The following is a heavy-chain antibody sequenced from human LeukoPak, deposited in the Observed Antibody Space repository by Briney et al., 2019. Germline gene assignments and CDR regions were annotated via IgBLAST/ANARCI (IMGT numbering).Heavy chain of an antibody. CDR1: GFTFSDYA. CDR3: SLTTLAVVYYFDY. CDR2: ISSDRTNK. Sequence: GGPLRLSCSASGFTFSDYAMLWVGHAPGKGLVWVAVISSDRTNKYYAESVRGRFTISRDNSANTLYLYMNSLTGADTSVYYCSLTTLAVVYYFDYWGQGTLVTVSS. J-gene: IGHJ4*02. V-gene: IGHV3-30*04. D-gene: IGHD1/OR15-1a*01.